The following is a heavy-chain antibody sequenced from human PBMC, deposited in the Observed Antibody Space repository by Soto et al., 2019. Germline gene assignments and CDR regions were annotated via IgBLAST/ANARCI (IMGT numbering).Heavy chain of an antibody. CDR3: ARAGAATLSDY. CDR2: IYYSGSP. CDR1: GGSINNYY. Sequence: PSETLSLTCSVSGGSINNYYCSWIRQPPGKGLEWIGYIYYSGSPNCNPSLKSRVTISVDTSKNQFSLNLSSVTAADTAVYYCARAGAATLSDYWGQGTLVTVSS. J-gene: IGHJ4*02. D-gene: IGHD2-15*01. V-gene: IGHV4-59*01.